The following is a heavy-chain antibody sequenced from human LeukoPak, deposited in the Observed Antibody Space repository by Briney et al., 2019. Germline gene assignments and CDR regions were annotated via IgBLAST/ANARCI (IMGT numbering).Heavy chain of an antibody. CDR3: ARDHTVVVTAIGY. J-gene: IGHJ4*02. D-gene: IGHD2-21*02. CDR1: GYTFTSYY. CDR2: VNPSGGST. V-gene: IGHV1-46*01. Sequence: ASVKVSCKASGYTFTSYYMHWVRQAPGQGLEWMGIVNPSGGSTSYAQKFQGRVTMTRDMSTSTVYMELSSLRSEDTAVYYCARDHTVVVTAIGYWGQGTLVTVSS.